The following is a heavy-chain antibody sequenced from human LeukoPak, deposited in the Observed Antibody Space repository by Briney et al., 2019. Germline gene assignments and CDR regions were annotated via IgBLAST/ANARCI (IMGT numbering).Heavy chain of an antibody. V-gene: IGHV3-74*01. CDR1: GFTFSSYW. J-gene: IGHJ4*02. CDR2: INSDGSST. CDR3: ARGARGSGTASDY. Sequence: GSLRLSCAASGFTFSSYWMHWVRQAPGKGLVWVSRINSDGSSTNYADSVKGRFTISRDNAKNTLHLQMNSLRAEDTAVYYCARGARGSGTASDYWGQGTLVTVSS. D-gene: IGHD3-10*01.